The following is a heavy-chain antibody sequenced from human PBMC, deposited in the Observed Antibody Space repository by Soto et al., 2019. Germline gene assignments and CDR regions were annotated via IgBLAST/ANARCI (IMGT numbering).Heavy chain of an antibody. D-gene: IGHD2-21*01. Sequence: VGSLRLSCGASGLSVSDNYMGWVRQAPGRGLEWVSVMYAGGDTHYADSVKGRFTISRDKSENTLYLQMNSLRDEDTGVYFCVSRIPSWVFDYWGLGTLVTVPQ. CDR2: MYAGGDT. J-gene: IGHJ4*01. CDR3: VSRIPSWVFDY. V-gene: IGHV3-53*01. CDR1: GLSVSDNY.